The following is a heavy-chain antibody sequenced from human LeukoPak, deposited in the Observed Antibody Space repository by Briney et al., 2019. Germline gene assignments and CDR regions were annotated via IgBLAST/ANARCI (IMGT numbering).Heavy chain of an antibody. Sequence: PGGSLRLSCAASGFTFDDYGMSWVRHAPGKGLEWVSGINWNGGSTGYVDSVKGRFTISRDNAKNSLYLQMNSLRAEDTALYHCARDGSGLAVAGTSDYYYGMDVWGQGTTVTVSS. CDR2: INWNGGST. CDR1: GFTFDDYG. J-gene: IGHJ6*02. V-gene: IGHV3-20*01. CDR3: ARDGSGLAVAGTSDYYYGMDV. D-gene: IGHD6-19*01.